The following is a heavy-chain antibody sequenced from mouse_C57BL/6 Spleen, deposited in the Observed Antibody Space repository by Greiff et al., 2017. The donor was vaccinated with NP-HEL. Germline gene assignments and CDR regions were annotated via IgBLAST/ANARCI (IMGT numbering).Heavy chain of an antibody. CDR2: IDPEDGDT. Sequence: EVQLQQSGAELVRPGASVKLSCTASGFNIKDYYMHWVKQRPEQGLEWIGRIDPEDGDTEYAAKFQGKATMTADTSSNTAYLQLISLTSEDTAVYYCTLYVISYLFAYWGQGTLVTVSA. V-gene: IGHV14-1*01. CDR1: GFNIKDYY. D-gene: IGHD1-1*01. CDR3: TLYVISYLFAY. J-gene: IGHJ3*01.